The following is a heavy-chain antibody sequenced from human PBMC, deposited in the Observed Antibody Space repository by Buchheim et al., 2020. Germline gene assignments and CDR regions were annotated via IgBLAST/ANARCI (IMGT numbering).Heavy chain of an antibody. Sequence: QLQLQESGSGLVKPSQTLSLTCAVSGDSISSGDYSWTWVRQPPGKGLEWIGFIYQSGSTYYDPSLESRVTISVDRAKNQFYLKLSSVTAADTAVYYCARHLYSSSSSCFDPWGQG. CDR2: IYQSGST. D-gene: IGHD6-6*01. CDR3: ARHLYSSSSSCFDP. J-gene: IGHJ5*02. CDR1: GDSISSGDYS. V-gene: IGHV4-30-2*01.